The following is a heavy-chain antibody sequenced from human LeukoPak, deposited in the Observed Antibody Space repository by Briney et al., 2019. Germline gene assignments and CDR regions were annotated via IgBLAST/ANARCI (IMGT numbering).Heavy chain of an antibody. CDR3: ARDWGASDWYNWFDP. CDR1: GFSLKAYA. CDR2: VAHDGVNK. J-gene: IGHJ5*02. D-gene: IGHD3-9*01. Sequence: KSGGSPRLSCATSGFSLKAYAMHWIRQAPGKGLEWVATVAHDGVNKYYLDSVKGRFTISRDSSDTLDLQMNSLRPEDTAVYYCARDWGASDWYNWFDPWGQGTLVIVDS. V-gene: IGHV3-30*19.